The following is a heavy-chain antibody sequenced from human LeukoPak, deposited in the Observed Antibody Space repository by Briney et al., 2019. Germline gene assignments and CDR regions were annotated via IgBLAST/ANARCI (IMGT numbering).Heavy chain of an antibody. D-gene: IGHD5-18*01. V-gene: IGHV4-34*01. J-gene: IGHJ4*02. CDR2: INHSGST. Sequence: SETLSLTCAVYGGSFSGYYWSWIRQPPGKGLEWIGEINHSGSTNYNPSLKSRVTISVDTSKNQFSLKLGSVTAADTAVYYCASRDTATGLDWGQGTLVTVSS. CDR3: ASRDTATGLD. CDR1: GGSFSGYY.